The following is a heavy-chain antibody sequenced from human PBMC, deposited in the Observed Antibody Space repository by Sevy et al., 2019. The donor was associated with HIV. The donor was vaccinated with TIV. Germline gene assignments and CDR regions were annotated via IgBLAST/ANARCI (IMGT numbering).Heavy chain of an antibody. V-gene: IGHV3-53*01. Sequence: GGSLRLSCAASGFTVSSNYMSWVRQAPGKGLEWGSVIYSGGNTYYTDSVKGRFTISRDNSKNTLYLQMNSLRAEDTAVYYCARVGFDSSGYYNRGGYFDYWGQGTLVTVSS. J-gene: IGHJ4*02. CDR3: ARVGFDSSGYYNRGGYFDY. CDR2: IYSGGNT. CDR1: GFTVSSNY. D-gene: IGHD3-22*01.